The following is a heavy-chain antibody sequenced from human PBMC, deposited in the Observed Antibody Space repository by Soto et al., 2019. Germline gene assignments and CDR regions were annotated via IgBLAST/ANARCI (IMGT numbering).Heavy chain of an antibody. CDR1: SGPSSSHN. D-gene: IGHD1-1*01. CDR3: VRQGIGNLHGLVDV. V-gene: IGHV4-59*08. Sequence: QVQLQQSGPGLVKPSETLSLTCTVSSGPSSSHNWGWIRQPPGRGLEWIGYVYYTGGTSYNPSLKSRVTISADTSTNHISPTLSSVTAADTAVYYCVRQGIGNLHGLVDVWGQGTTVSVSS. J-gene: IGHJ6*02. CDR2: VYYTGGT.